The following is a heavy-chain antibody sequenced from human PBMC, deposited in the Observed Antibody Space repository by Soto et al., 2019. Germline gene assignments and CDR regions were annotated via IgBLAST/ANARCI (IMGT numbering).Heavy chain of an antibody. Sequence: EVQLLESGGGLVQPGGSLRLSCAASGFTFSNYAMSWVRQAPGKGLEWVSGINYSGGSTYYADSVKGRFIISRDNSKNTLDLQMNSLRAEDTAIYYCAKKYHYGSGTYLYYFDYWGQGTLVTVSS. CDR1: GFTFSNYA. V-gene: IGHV3-23*01. CDR3: AKKYHYGSGTYLYYFDY. CDR2: INYSGGST. J-gene: IGHJ4*02. D-gene: IGHD3-10*01.